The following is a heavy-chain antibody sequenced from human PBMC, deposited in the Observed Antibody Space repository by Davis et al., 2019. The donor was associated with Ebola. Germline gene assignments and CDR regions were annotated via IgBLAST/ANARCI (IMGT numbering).Heavy chain of an antibody. V-gene: IGHV3-23*01. CDR3: AKGGGMVVAADLYNYYYGMDV. Sequence: PGGSLRLSCAASGFTFSSYAMSWVRQAPGKGLEWVSAISGSGGSTYYADSVKGRFTISRDNSKNTLYLQMNSLRAEDTAVYYCAKGGGMVVAADLYNYYYGMDVWGQGTTVTVSS. D-gene: IGHD2-15*01. J-gene: IGHJ6*02. CDR2: ISGSGGST. CDR1: GFTFSSYA.